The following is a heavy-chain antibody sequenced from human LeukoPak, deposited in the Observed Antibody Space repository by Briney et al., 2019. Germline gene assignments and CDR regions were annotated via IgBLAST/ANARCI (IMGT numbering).Heavy chain of an antibody. Sequence: PSETLSLTCTVSGGSINSYYWSWIRQPPGKGLQWIGCIHYSGSTNYNPSLKSRVTISVDTSKNQFSLKLSSVTAADTALYYCARGLWFGDENPPYFDYWGQGTLVTVSS. D-gene: IGHD3-10*01. V-gene: IGHV4-59*08. CDR3: ARGLWFGDENPPYFDY. J-gene: IGHJ4*02. CDR1: GGSINSYY. CDR2: IHYSGST.